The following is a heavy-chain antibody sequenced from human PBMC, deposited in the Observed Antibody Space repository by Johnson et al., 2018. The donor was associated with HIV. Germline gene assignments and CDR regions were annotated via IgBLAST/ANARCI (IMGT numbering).Heavy chain of an antibody. V-gene: IGHV3-74*01. CDR3: ARDPLLHGSTFDM. J-gene: IGHJ3*02. CDR2: IKTDGSST. CDR1: GFTFSSYW. D-gene: IGHD3-10*01. Sequence: EVQLVESGGGLVQPGGSLRLSCAASGFTFSSYWMHWVRQVPGKGLMWVSRIKTDGSSTWYADSVKGRFTISRDNAKNTLYLQMNSLRAEDTAVYYCARDPLLHGSTFDMWGPGTMVTVSS.